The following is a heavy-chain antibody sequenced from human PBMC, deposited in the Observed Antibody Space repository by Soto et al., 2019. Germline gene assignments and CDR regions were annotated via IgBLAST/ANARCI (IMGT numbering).Heavy chain of an antibody. CDR2: INAGNGNT. D-gene: IGHD6-19*01. J-gene: IGHJ4*02. CDR3: ANAWGRYCFGN. Sequence: QVQLVQSGAEVKKPGASVKVSCKASGYTFTSYAMHWVRQAPGQRLEWMGWINAGNGNTKYSAKFQGRVTITRDTSARPAGTRLSSLGSDETAVDYCANAWGRYCFGNGGQGTLVTASS. V-gene: IGHV1-3*01. CDR1: GYTFTSYA.